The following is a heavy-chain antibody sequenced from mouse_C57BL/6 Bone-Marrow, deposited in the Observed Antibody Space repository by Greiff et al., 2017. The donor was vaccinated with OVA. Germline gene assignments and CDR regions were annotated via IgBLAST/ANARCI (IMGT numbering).Heavy chain of an antibody. Sequence: VKVVESGAGLVKPGASVKMSCKASGYTFTTYPIEWMKQNHGKSLEWIGNFHPYNDDTKYNEKFKGKATLTVEKSSSTVYLELSRLTSDDSAVYYCARPGDYDGDWFAYWGQGTLVTVSA. J-gene: IGHJ3*01. CDR1: GYTFTTYP. D-gene: IGHD2-4*01. CDR3: ARPGDYDGDWFAY. V-gene: IGHV1-47*01. CDR2: FHPYNDDT.